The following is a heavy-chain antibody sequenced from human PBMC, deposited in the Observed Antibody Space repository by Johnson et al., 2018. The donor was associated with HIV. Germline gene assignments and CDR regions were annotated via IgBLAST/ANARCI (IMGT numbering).Heavy chain of an antibody. Sequence: VQLVESGGGVVQPGRSLRLSCAVSGFTFSSYAMHWVRQAPGEGLEWVAVISYDGSNKYYADSVKGRFTISRDNSKNTLYLQMNSLRAEDTALYYCAKDAAYSGSYGLGMMYAFDIWGQGTMVTVSS. D-gene: IGHD1-26*01. V-gene: IGHV3-30-3*01. CDR2: ISYDGSNK. CDR3: AKDAAYSGSYGLGMMYAFDI. CDR1: GFTFSSYA. J-gene: IGHJ3*02.